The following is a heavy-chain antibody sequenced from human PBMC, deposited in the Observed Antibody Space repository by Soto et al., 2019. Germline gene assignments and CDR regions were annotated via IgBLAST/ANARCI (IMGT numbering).Heavy chain of an antibody. J-gene: IGHJ4*02. CDR3: ARXIYDSDTGPNFQYYFDS. Sequence: GESLKISCKGSGYSFAVYWITWVRQKPGKGLEWMGRIDPSDSQTYYSPSFRGHVTISVTKSITTVFLQWSSLRASDTAMYYRARXIYDSDTGPNFQYYFDSWGQGTPVTVSS. V-gene: IGHV5-10-1*01. CDR2: IDPSDSQT. D-gene: IGHD3-22*01. CDR1: GYSFAVYW.